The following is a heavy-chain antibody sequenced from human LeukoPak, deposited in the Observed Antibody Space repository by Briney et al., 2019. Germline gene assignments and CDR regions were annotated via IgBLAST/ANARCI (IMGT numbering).Heavy chain of an antibody. Sequence: GGSLRLSCAASGFTFSSYSMNWVRQAPGKGLEWVSYISSSSSTIYYADSVKGRFTISRDNTKNTLYLQMGSLRAEDMAVYYCARDQGIAVAGNAFDIWDQGTMVTVSS. D-gene: IGHD6-19*01. CDR2: ISSSSSTI. CDR1: GFTFSSYS. V-gene: IGHV3-48*01. CDR3: ARDQGIAVAGNAFDI. J-gene: IGHJ3*02.